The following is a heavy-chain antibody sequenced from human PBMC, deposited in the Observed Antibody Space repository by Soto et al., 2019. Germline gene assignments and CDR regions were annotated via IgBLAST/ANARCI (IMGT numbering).Heavy chain of an antibody. CDR1: GFTLSSYG. V-gene: IGHV3-33*01. D-gene: IGHD2-15*01. Sequence: GWSLRLSCAASGFTLSSYGMHWVRQAPGKGLECVAVIWYDGSNKYYADSVKGRFTISRDNSKNTLYLQMNSLRAEDTAVYYCARDGLGYCSGGSCYFGLFDYWGQRTLVTVSS. CDR3: ARDGLGYCSGGSCYFGLFDY. CDR2: IWYDGSNK. J-gene: IGHJ4*01.